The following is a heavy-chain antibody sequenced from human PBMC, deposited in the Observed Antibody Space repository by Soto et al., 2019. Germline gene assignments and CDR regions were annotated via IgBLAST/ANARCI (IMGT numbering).Heavy chain of an antibody. CDR2: IYYSGST. CDR3: VHYDSSGDWFDP. V-gene: IGHV4-30-4*01. Sequence: QVQLQESGPGLVKPSQTLSLTCTVSGGSISSGDYYWSWIRQPPGKGLEWIGYIYYSGSTYYNPSLKRRVTISVDTSKNLFSLKLSSVTAADTAVYYCVHYDSSGDWFDPWGPGTLVTVSS. CDR1: GGSISSGDYY. D-gene: IGHD3-22*01. J-gene: IGHJ5*02.